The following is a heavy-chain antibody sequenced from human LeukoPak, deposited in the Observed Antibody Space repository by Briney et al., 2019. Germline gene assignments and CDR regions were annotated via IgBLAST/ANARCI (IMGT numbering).Heavy chain of an antibody. CDR2: ISSGSSYI. J-gene: IGHJ4*01. V-gene: IGHV3-21*01. CDR1: GFTFSTYS. CDR3: ARGGYYFDS. Sequence: GGSLRLSCAASGFTFSTYSMNRVRQAPGKGLEWVSSISSGSSYIYYADSMKGRFTISRDNAKNSLYLQMNSLRAEDTAVYYCARGGYYFDSWGHGTLVTVSS.